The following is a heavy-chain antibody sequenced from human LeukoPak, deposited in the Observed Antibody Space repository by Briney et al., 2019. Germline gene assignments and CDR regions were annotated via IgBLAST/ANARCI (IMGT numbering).Heavy chain of an antibody. CDR2: INHSGST. CDR3: ASLLHPYYYDSSGYFNFDY. J-gene: IGHJ4*02. Sequence: SETLSLTCAVYGGSFSGYYWSWIRQPPGKGLEWIGEINHSGSTNYDPSLKSRVTISVDTSKNQFSLKLSSVTAADTAVYYCASLLHPYYYDSSGYFNFDYWGQGTLVTVSS. V-gene: IGHV4-34*01. D-gene: IGHD3-22*01. CDR1: GGSFSGYY.